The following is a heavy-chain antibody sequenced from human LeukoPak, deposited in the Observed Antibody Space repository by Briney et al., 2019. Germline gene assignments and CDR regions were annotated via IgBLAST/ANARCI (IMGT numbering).Heavy chain of an antibody. J-gene: IGHJ3*02. CDR1: GYSFMTYW. V-gene: IGHV5-51*01. Sequence: GESLKISCQASGYSFMTYWIGWVRQMPGKGLEWMAIIYPGDSDTKYSPSFQDQITISADKSINTAYLHWRSLKASDTAMYYCARLSMIDTFDIWGLGTVVTVSS. CDR2: IYPGDSDT. D-gene: IGHD3-22*01. CDR3: ARLSMIDTFDI.